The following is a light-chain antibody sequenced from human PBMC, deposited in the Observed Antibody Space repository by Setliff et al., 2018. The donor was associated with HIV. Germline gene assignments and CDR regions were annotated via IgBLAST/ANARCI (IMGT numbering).Light chain of an antibody. CDR1: NSDVGSYNF. Sequence: QSVLTQPASVSGSPGQSITISCTGTNSDVGSYNFVSWYQLHPGKAPKLMIYEVNNRPSGVSNRFSGSKSGNTASLTISGLQAEDEADYYCCSYAGDTAFYVVGIGTKVTVL. V-gene: IGLV2-23*02. CDR3: CSYAGDTAFYV. J-gene: IGLJ1*01. CDR2: EVN.